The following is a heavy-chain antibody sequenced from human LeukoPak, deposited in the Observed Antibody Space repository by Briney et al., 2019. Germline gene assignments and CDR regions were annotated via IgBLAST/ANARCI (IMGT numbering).Heavy chain of an antibody. CDR2: IYYSGST. CDR3: AREIQTNCSGGNCYFYYFDY. Sequence: SQTLSLTGTVSGGSISSGGYYWSWIRQHPGKGLEWIGYIYYSGSTNYNPSLKSRVSISVDTFKNQFSLKLSSVTAADTAVYYCAREIQTNCSGGNCYFYYFDYWGQGTLVTVSS. D-gene: IGHD2-15*01. CDR1: GGSISSGGYY. V-gene: IGHV4-31*03. J-gene: IGHJ4*02.